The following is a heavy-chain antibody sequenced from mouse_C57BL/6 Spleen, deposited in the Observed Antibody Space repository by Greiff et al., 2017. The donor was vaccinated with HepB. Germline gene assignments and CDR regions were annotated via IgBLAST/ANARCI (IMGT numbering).Heavy chain of an antibody. D-gene: IGHD2-4*01. V-gene: IGHV5-9-1*02. J-gene: IGHJ4*01. CDR3: TRMIYYDYGYAMDY. CDR1: GFTFSSYA. Sequence: EVHLVESGEGLVKPGGSLKLSCAASGFTFSSYAMSWVRQTPEKRLEWVAYISSGGDYIYYADTVKGRFTISRDNARNTLYLQMSSLNSEDTAMYYCTRMIYYDYGYAMDYWGQGTSVTVSS. CDR2: ISSGGDYI.